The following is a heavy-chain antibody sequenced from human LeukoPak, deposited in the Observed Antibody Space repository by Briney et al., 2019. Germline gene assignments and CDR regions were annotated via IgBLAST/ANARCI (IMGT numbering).Heavy chain of an antibody. J-gene: IGHJ3*02. CDR2: ISWNSGSI. CDR3: AKADPTTVTTLGAFDI. CDR1: GFTFDDYA. Sequence: GGSLRLSCAASGFTFDDYAMHWVRQAPGKGLEWVSGISWNSGSIGYADSVKGRFTISRDNAKNSLYLQMNSLRAEDTAVYYCAKADPTTVTTLGAFDIWGQGTMVTVSS. V-gene: IGHV3-9*01. D-gene: IGHD4-17*01.